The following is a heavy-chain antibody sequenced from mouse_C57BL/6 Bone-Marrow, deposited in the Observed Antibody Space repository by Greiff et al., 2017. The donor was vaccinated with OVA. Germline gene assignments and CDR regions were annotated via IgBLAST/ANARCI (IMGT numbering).Heavy chain of an antibody. Sequence: EVKLVESGGGLVKPGGSLKLSCAASGFTFSDYGMHWVRQAPEKGLEWVAYISSGSSTIYYADTVKGRFTISRDNAKNTLFLQMTSLRYEDTAMYYCARDGNYGDAMDYWGQGTSVTVSS. CDR3: ARDGNYGDAMDY. CDR1: GFTFSDYG. V-gene: IGHV5-17*01. D-gene: IGHD2-1*01. CDR2: ISSGSSTI. J-gene: IGHJ4*01.